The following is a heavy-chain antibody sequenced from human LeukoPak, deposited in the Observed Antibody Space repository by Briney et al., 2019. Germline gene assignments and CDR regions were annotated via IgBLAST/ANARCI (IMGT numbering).Heavy chain of an antibody. CDR1: GYTFSSYG. CDR2: ISAYNGNT. J-gene: IGHJ1*01. CDR3: ATGRDGYNSEYFQH. Sequence: ASVKVSCKASGYTFSSYGISWVRQAPGQGLEWMGWISAYNGNTNYRQKFQGRVTMTRDTSTSTVYMELSSLRSEDTAVYFCATGRDGYNSEYFQHWGQGTLVTVSS. D-gene: IGHD5-24*01. V-gene: IGHV1-18*01.